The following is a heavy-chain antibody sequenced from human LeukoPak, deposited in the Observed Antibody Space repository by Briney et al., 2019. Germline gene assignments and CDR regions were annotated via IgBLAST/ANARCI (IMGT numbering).Heavy chain of an antibody. Sequence: PSETLSLTCSVSGDSVSSGTYYWNWIRQPPGKGLEWIGYIYYSGSTNYNPSLKSRLTISVDTSKNQFSLRLTSVTAADTAVYYCAREVAAAGTLWFDSWGRGTLVTVSS. J-gene: IGHJ5*01. V-gene: IGHV4-61*01. D-gene: IGHD6-13*01. CDR3: AREVAAAGTLWFDS. CDR2: IYYSGST. CDR1: GDSVSSGTYY.